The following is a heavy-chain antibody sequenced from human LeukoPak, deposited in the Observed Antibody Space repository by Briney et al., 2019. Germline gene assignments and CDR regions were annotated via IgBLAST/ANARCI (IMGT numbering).Heavy chain of an antibody. V-gene: IGHV1-2*02. CDR2: INPNSGGT. Sequence: ASVKVSCKASGYTFTSYDINWVRQAPGQGLEWMGWINPNSGGTNYAQKFQGRVTMTRDASISTAYMELSRLRSDDTAVYYCARGDVVVTAYDYWGQGTLVTVSS. CDR1: GYTFTSYD. CDR3: ARGDVVVTAYDY. D-gene: IGHD2-21*02. J-gene: IGHJ4*02.